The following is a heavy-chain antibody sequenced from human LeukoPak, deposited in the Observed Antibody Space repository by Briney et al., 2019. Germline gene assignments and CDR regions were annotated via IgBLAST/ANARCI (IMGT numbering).Heavy chain of an antibody. J-gene: IGHJ4*02. CDR3: ARLLHTVYRSGCIDN. Sequence: SEALSLTCTVPGGSISSSDYYWGWTRQPPGKGLGWIDPIFYTGITYYNPSLKNRVTLSVDTSTNHFSLKVSSVTAADAAVYYCARLLHTVYRSGCIDNWGQGTLVTASS. CDR2: IFYTGIT. V-gene: IGHV4-39*02. CDR1: GGSISSSDYY. D-gene: IGHD6-19*01.